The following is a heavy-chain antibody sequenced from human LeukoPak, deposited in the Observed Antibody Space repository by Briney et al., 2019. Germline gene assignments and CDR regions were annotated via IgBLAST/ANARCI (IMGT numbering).Heavy chain of an antibody. Sequence: GGSLRLSCAASGFTFDDYAIHWVRQVPGKGLEWVSGISWNSRSIAYADSVKGRFTVSRDNAKNSLYLQMNSLRPGDTAFYYCAKDISRFSYGYDPDAFDIWGQGTMVIVSS. CDR3: AKDISRFSYGYDPDAFDI. V-gene: IGHV3-9*01. D-gene: IGHD5-18*01. J-gene: IGHJ3*02. CDR2: ISWNSRSI. CDR1: GFTFDDYA.